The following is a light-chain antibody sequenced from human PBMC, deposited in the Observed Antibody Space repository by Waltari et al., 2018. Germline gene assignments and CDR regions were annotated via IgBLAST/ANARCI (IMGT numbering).Light chain of an antibody. CDR2: WAS. Sequence: DIVLTHSPDPLAVSLGERATINCKSSQSVVFSSNNKNYLAWYQQKPGQPPKLLITWASTRESGVPDRFSGSGSGTDFTLTISSLQAEDVAVYYCQQCYTFPYTFGQGTKLEIK. CDR3: QQCYTFPYT. V-gene: IGKV4-1*01. CDR1: QSVVFSSNNKNY. J-gene: IGKJ2*01.